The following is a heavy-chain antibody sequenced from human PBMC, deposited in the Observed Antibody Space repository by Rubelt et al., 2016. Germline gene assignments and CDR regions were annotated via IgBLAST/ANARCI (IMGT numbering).Heavy chain of an antibody. CDR3: ARVPSSSSWYST. V-gene: IGHV4-34*01. CDR2: INHSGST. D-gene: IGHD6-13*01. J-gene: IGHJ5*02. CDR1: GGSFSGYY. Sequence: QVQLQQWGAGLLKPSETLSLTCAVYGGSFSGYYWSWIRQPPGKGLEWIGEINHSGSTNYNPSLKSRVTISVDTSKNQFSLKLSSVTAADTAVYYCARVPSSSSWYSTWGQGTLVTVSS.